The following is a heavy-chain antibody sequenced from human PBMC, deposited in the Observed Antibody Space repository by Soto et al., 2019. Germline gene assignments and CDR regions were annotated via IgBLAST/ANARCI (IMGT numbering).Heavy chain of an antibody. CDR3: ARNSSGYYSDY. CDR1: GYTFTSYG. CDR2: ISAYNVNT. D-gene: IGHD3-22*01. J-gene: IGHJ4*02. V-gene: IGHV1-18*04. Sequence: ASVKVSCKASGYTFTSYGISWVRQAPGQGLEWMGWISAYNVNTNYAQKLQGRATMTTDTSTSTAYMELRSLRSDDTAVYYCARNSSGYYSDYWGQGTLVTVSS.